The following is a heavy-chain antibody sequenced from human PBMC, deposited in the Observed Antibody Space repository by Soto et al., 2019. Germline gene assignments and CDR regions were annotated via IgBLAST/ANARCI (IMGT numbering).Heavy chain of an antibody. D-gene: IGHD2-15*01. CDR2: IRSKAYGGTT. J-gene: IGHJ4*02. Sequence: GGSLRLSCTASGFTFGDYAMSWFRQAPGKGLEWVGFIRSKAYGGTTEYAASVKGRFTISRDDSKSIAYLQMNSLKTEDTAVYYCTRALPKDIIVVVAATLPAYWGQGTLVTVSS. V-gene: IGHV3-49*03. CDR3: TRALPKDIIVVVAATLPAY. CDR1: GFTFGDYA.